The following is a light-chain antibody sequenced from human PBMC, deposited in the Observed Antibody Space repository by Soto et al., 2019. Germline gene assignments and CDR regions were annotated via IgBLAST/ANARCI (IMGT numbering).Light chain of an antibody. J-gene: IGKJ4*01. CDR3: QQRSTSLT. Sequence: EIVLTQSPATLSLSPGERATLACRATQSVSSHLAWYQQKPGQAPGLLIYETSSRATGIPARFSGSGSGTDFTLTISSLEPEDFAVYYCQQRSTSLTFGGGTKVEIK. CDR2: ETS. V-gene: IGKV3-11*01. CDR1: QSVSSH.